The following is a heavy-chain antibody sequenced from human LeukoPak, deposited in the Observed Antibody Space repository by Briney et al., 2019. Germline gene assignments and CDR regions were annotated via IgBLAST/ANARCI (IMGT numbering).Heavy chain of an antibody. Sequence: PSETLSLTCTVSGGSISSTSYYWGWIRQPPGRGLEWIGSIYYSGSAYYNPSLRSRVTISVDTSKNQFSLKLSSVTATDTAIYYCAIAREPLVFTYFFDYWGQGTLVTVSS. CDR1: GGSISSTSYY. V-gene: IGHV4-39*01. CDR2: IYYSGSA. CDR3: AIAREPLVFTYFFDY. D-gene: IGHD6-13*01. J-gene: IGHJ4*02.